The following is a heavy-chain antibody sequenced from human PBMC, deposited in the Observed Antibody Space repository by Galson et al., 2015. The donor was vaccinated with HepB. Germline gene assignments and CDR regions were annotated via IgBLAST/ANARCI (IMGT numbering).Heavy chain of an antibody. CDR3: ARGIVVVPAAPYNWFDP. CDR1: GYTFTSYA. D-gene: IGHD2-2*01. J-gene: IGHJ5*02. CDR2: INAGNGNT. Sequence: SVKVSCKASGYTFTSYAMHWVRQAPGQRLEWMGWINAGNGNTKYSQKFRGRVTLTWDTSASTAYMEVSSLRSEDTAVYYCARGIVVVPAAPYNWFDPWGQGTLVTVSS. V-gene: IGHV1-3*01.